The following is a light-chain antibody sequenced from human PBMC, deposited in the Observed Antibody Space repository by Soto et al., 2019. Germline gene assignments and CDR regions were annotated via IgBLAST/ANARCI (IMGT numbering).Light chain of an antibody. CDR2: DAS. CDR1: QSISDS. CDR3: QQYNSYST. V-gene: IGKV1-5*01. J-gene: IGKJ1*01. Sequence: DIQITQSPSTLSASVGDRVTITCRASQSISDSLAWYQQKPGKAPKLLIYDASSLESGVPSRFSGSGSGTEFTLTISSLQPDDFATYYCQQYNSYSTFGQGTKVDIK.